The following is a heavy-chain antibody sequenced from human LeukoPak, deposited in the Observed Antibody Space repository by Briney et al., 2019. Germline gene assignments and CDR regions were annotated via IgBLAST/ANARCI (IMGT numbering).Heavy chain of an antibody. CDR2: IKQDGSGK. CDR1: GFTFSSYW. CDR3: ARGDYALDY. Sequence: GGSLRLSCAASGFTFSSYWMSWVRQAPGEGLEWVANIKQDGSGKYYVDSVKGRFTISRDNAKNSLYLQMNSLRSEDTAVYYCARGDYALDYWGQGTLVTVSS. D-gene: IGHD4-17*01. J-gene: IGHJ4*02. V-gene: IGHV3-7*01.